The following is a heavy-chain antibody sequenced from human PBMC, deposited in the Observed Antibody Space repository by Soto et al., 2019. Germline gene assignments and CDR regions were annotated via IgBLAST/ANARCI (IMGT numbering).Heavy chain of an antibody. CDR2: ISANGQGI. CDR3: AKDRNYHRDQFKN. Sequence: PVGSLRLSCAASGFTFNNYAMSWVRQAPGKGLEWVSAISANGQGIYYADSVKGRFIISRDSSKNAVFLHMDSLTAEDTAVYYCAKDRNYHRDQFKNLGQRTLVNLSS. V-gene: IGHV3-23*01. J-gene: IGHJ4*02. D-gene: IGHD1-7*01. CDR1: GFTFNNYA.